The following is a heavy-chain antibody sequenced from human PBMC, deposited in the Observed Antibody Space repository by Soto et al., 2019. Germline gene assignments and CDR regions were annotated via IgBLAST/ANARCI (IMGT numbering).Heavy chain of an antibody. CDR3: ARHIDSGQDY. J-gene: IGHJ4*02. CDR2: IYYSGST. Sequence: QLQLQESGPGLVKPSETLSLTCTVSGGSISSSSYYWGWIRQPPGKGLEWIGSIYYSGSTYYNPTLKSRVTISVDTSKNQFSLKLSSVTAADTAVYSCARHIDSGQDYWGQGTLVTVSS. V-gene: IGHV4-39*01. CDR1: GGSISSSSYY. D-gene: IGHD5-12*01.